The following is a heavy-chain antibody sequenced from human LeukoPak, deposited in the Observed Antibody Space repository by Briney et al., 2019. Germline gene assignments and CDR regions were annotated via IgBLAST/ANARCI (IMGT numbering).Heavy chain of an antibody. V-gene: IGHV3-7*01. Sequence: TGGSLRLSCAASGFTFSSYWMSWVRQAPGKGLEWVANIKQDGSEKYYVDSVKGRFTISRDNAQNSLYLQMNSLRAEDTAVYYCARDALLYDFWSGYPPAFDYWGQGTLVTVSS. CDR1: GFTFSSYW. J-gene: IGHJ4*02. CDR2: IKQDGSEK. CDR3: ARDALLYDFWSGYPPAFDY. D-gene: IGHD3-3*01.